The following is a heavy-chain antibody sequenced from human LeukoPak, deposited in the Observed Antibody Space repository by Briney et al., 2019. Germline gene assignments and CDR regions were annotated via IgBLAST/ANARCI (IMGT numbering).Heavy chain of an antibody. V-gene: IGHV1-2*05. CDR1: GYTFTGYY. CDR2: LNPNSGGT. Sequence: ASVKVSCKASGYTFTGYYLHWVRQAPGQGLEWMGRLNPNSGGTIFAQKFQGRVTMTGDTSISTAYMELSRLRSDDTVVYYCARDGHNRNFDYWGQGTLVTVSS. CDR3: ARDGHNRNFDY. D-gene: IGHD1-14*01. J-gene: IGHJ4*02.